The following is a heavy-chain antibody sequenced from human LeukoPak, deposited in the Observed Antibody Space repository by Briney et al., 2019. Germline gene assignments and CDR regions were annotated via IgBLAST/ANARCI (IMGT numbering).Heavy chain of an antibody. Sequence: TGGSLRLSCAASGFTFSSYAMNWVRQAPGKGLEWVSAISGSDGSTYYADSVKGRFTISRDDSKNTLYLQMNSLRAEDTAVYYCAKGPAEWLLPYYYMDVWGKGTTVTVSS. CDR1: GFTFSSYA. V-gene: IGHV3-23*01. CDR3: AKGPAEWLLPYYYMDV. J-gene: IGHJ6*03. D-gene: IGHD3-3*01. CDR2: ISGSDGST.